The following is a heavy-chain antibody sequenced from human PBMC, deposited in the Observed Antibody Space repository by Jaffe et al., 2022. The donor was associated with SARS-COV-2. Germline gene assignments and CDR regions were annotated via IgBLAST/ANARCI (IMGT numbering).Heavy chain of an antibody. CDR1: GFTFSDAW. Sequence: EVQLVESGGGLVKPGGSLRLSCAASGFTFSDAWMTWVRQAPGKGLEWVGRIKNKDNGETTDYAEAVKGRFTISRDDSKDTLFLQMNSLKTEDTGVYYCVTHHGWFGPWGQGTLVTVSS. CDR2: IKNKDNGETT. CDR3: VTHHGWFGP. V-gene: IGHV3-15*05. J-gene: IGHJ5*02. D-gene: IGHD3-16*01.